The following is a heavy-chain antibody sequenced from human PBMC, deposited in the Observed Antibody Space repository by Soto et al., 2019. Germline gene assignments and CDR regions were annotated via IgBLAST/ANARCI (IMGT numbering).Heavy chain of an antibody. V-gene: IGHV1-18*01. CDR3: ARAGYCSGGSCYRKNWFDP. Sequence: ASVKVSCKASGYTFTSHGISWVRQAPGQGLEWMGWISAYNGNTNYAQKLQGRVTMTTDTSTSTAYMELRSLRSDDTAVYYCARAGYCSGGSCYRKNWFDPWGQGTLVTVSS. J-gene: IGHJ5*02. CDR2: ISAYNGNT. D-gene: IGHD2-15*01. CDR1: GYTFTSHG.